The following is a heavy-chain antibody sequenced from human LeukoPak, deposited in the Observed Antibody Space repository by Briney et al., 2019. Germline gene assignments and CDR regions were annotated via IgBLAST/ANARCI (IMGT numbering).Heavy chain of an antibody. Sequence: GGSLRLSCAASGFTFSSYAMSWARQAPGKGLEWVSAISGSGGSTYYADSVKGRFTISRDNSKNTLYLQMNSLRAEDTAVYYCAKGGFLTYYYDSSGYYFDYWGQGTLVTVSS. V-gene: IGHV3-23*01. D-gene: IGHD3-22*01. J-gene: IGHJ4*02. CDR3: AKGGFLTYYYDSSGYYFDY. CDR2: ISGSGGST. CDR1: GFTFSSYA.